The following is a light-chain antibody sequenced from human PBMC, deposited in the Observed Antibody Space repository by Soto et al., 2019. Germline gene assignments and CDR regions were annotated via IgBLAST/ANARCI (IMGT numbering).Light chain of an antibody. CDR2: GAS. CDR1: QSLSSNY. V-gene: IGKV3-20*01. CDR3: QQYGNSLTWT. Sequence: EVVLTQSPGTLSLSPGERATLSCRASQSLSSNYLAWYQQRPGQAPRLLIYGASSRAAGIPDRFSGSGSGTDFTLTISRLETEDFAVYYCQQYGNSLTWTFGQGTKVEIK. J-gene: IGKJ1*01.